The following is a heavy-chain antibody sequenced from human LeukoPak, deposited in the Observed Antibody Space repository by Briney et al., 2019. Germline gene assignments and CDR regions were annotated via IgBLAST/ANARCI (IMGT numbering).Heavy chain of an antibody. CDR3: ASRYCTSTNCYAFDI. J-gene: IGHJ3*02. V-gene: IGHV3-21*01. CDR1: GFTFSSYS. CDR2: ISSDSNYI. Sequence: GGSLRLSCAASGFTFSSYSMNWVRQAPGKGLEWVSSISSDSNYIFYADSVPGRFTISRDNAENSLFLQMNSLRAEDTAVYYCASRYCTSTNCYAFDIWGQGTMVTVSS. D-gene: IGHD2-2*01.